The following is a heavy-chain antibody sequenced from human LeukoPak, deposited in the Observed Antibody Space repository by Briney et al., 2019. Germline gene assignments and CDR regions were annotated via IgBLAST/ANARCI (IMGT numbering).Heavy chain of an antibody. CDR3: ARDRRYGSGSYYSDY. D-gene: IGHD3-10*01. CDR1: GYTFSSDG. V-gene: IGHV1-18*01. CDR2: ISAYNGNT. J-gene: IGHJ4*02. Sequence: SVKVSCKASGYTFSSDGISWVRQAPGQGLEWMGWISAYNGNTNYAQKLQGRVTMTTDTSTSTAYMELRSLRSDDTAVYYCARDRRYGSGSYYSDYWGQGTLVTVSS.